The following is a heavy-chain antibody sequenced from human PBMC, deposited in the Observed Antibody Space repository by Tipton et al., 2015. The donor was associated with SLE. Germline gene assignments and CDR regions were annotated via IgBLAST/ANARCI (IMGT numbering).Heavy chain of an antibody. J-gene: IGHJ4*02. V-gene: IGHV4-4*01. CDR3: ARDLGGEFDS. CDR1: GGSLSTNDF. CDR2: ISHTGST. Sequence: TLSLTCGISGGSLSTNDFWSWVRQLPGKGLEWIAEISHTGSTNVNSSLKSRVSISVETSKNQISLKLSSVTAADTAVYFCARDLGGEFDSWGQGTLVTVSS. D-gene: IGHD2-21*01.